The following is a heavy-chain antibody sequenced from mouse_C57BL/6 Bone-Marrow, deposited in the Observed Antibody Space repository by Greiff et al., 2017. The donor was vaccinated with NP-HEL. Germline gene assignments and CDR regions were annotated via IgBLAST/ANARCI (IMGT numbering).Heavy chain of an antibody. Sequence: EVNVVESEGGLVQPGSSMKLSCTASGFTFSDYYMAWVRQVPEKGLEWVANINYDGSSTYYLDSLKSRFIISRGNAKNILYLQMSSLKSEDTASYYCAREGGLRRRTYAMDYWGQGTSVTVSS. D-gene: IGHD2-4*01. CDR1: GFTFSDYY. J-gene: IGHJ4*01. V-gene: IGHV5-16*01. CDR2: INYDGSST. CDR3: AREGGLRRRTYAMDY.